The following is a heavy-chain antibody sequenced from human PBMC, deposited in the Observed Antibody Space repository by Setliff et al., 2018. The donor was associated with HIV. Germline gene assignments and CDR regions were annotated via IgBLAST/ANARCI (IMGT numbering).Heavy chain of an antibody. J-gene: IGHJ4*02. CDR2: ISESS. CDR1: GFAFSSQA. Sequence: GSLRLSCAASGFAFSSQAMSWVRQAPGKGLDWVSVISESSYSADSVKGRFTISRDNSKNMLYLQMNNLTTEDTAVYYCVNRAWLESWGQGTLVTVSS. V-gene: IGHV3-23*01. CDR3: VNRAWLES.